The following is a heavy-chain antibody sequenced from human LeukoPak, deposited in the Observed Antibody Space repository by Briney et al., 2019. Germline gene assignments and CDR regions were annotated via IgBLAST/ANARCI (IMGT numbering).Heavy chain of an antibody. D-gene: IGHD2-21*01. Sequence: GGSLRLSCGASGFTFSSYGIHWVRQAPGKGLEWVEVISYDGSNKYYADSVKGRFTISRDNSKNTLYLQMNSLRAEDTAVYYCAKDEGGGDYYYGMDVWGQGTTVTVSS. CDR2: ISYDGSNK. CDR3: AKDEGGGDYYYGMDV. CDR1: GFTFSSYG. V-gene: IGHV3-30*18. J-gene: IGHJ6*02.